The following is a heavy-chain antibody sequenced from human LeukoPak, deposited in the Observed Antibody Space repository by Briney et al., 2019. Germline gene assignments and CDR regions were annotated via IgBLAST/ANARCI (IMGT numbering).Heavy chain of an antibody. CDR2: IYYSGST. D-gene: IGHD1-1*01. J-gene: IGHJ5*02. Sequence: SETLSLTCTVSGGSISSGGYYWSWIRQHPGKGLEWIGYIYYSGSTYYNPSLKSRVTISVDTSKNQFSLKLSSVTAADTAVYYCARDAYKNWLDPWGQGTLVTVSS. V-gene: IGHV4-31*03. CDR1: GGSISSGGYY. CDR3: ARDAYKNWLDP.